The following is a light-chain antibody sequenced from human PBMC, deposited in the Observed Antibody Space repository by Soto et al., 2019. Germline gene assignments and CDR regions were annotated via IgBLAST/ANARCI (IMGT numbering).Light chain of an antibody. J-gene: IGKJ2*01. CDR1: QNIFTY. Sequence: DIQVTQSPSSLSASVGDRVTITCRASQNIFTYLNWYQQRPGKAPNLLIYAASNLQSGVPSRFSGSGSGTDFTLTISSLQPEDVAIYYCQNSYSSPTFGQGTKLEIK. CDR2: AAS. CDR3: QNSYSSPT. V-gene: IGKV1-39*01.